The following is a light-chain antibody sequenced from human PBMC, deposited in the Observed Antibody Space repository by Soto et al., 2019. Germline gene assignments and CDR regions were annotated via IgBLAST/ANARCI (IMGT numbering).Light chain of an antibody. V-gene: IGLV3-21*02. J-gene: IGLJ1*01. Sequence: ELTQPPSLSVAPGQTARVTCGGNNIGVKSVHWYQQRPGQAPVLVVYDNNDRPSGIPERFSGSNSGNTATLTISRVEAGDEADYYCQVWDGTTDNLYVFGTGTKLTVL. CDR3: QVWDGTTDNLYV. CDR2: DNN. CDR1: NIGVKS.